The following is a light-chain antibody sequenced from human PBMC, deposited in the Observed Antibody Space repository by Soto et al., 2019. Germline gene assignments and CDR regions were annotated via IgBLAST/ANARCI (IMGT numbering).Light chain of an antibody. CDR2: KAS. Sequence: DIQMTQSPSTLSASVGDRVTITCRASQSVSTWLAWYQQKPGKAPHLLIFKASTLESGVPSRFSGSGSGTEFTLTITSLQPDDFATYYCQQYNVHSPWTFGQGTNLEIK. CDR1: QSVSTW. V-gene: IGKV1-5*03. CDR3: QQYNVHSPWT. J-gene: IGKJ1*01.